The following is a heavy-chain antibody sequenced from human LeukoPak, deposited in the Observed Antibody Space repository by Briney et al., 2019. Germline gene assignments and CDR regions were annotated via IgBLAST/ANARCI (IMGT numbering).Heavy chain of an antibody. CDR3: ARELGYSSSWYDGYYYYMDV. Sequence: SETLSLTCTVSGGSISSYYWSWIRQPPGKGLEWIGYIYHSGSTYYNPSLKSRVTISVDRSKNQFSLKLSSVTAADTAVYYCARELGYSSSWYDGYYYYMDVWGKGTTVTVSS. J-gene: IGHJ6*03. CDR1: GGSISSYY. V-gene: IGHV4-59*12. D-gene: IGHD6-13*01. CDR2: IYHSGST.